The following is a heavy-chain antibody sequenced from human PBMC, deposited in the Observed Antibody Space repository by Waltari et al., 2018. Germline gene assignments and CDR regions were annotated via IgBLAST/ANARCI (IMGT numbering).Heavy chain of an antibody. CDR3: ARGSSGYSSGWYTPYYYYMDV. V-gene: IGHV4-59*01. D-gene: IGHD6-19*01. Sequence: QVQLQESGPGLVKPSETLSLTCTVPGGSISSSYWRWIRQPPGQGREWIGYIYYSGSTNYNPSLKSRVTISVDTSKNQFSLKLSSVTAADTAVYYCARGSSGYSSGWYTPYYYYMDVWGKGTTVTVSS. CDR2: IYYSGST. J-gene: IGHJ6*03. CDR1: GGSISSSY.